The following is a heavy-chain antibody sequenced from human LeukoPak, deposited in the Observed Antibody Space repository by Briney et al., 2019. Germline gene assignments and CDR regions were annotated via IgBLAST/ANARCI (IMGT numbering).Heavy chain of an antibody. CDR3: ARDGGYSGYDPGPVDY. D-gene: IGHD5-12*01. CDR2: ISYDGSNK. CDR1: GFPFSSYA. J-gene: IGHJ4*02. V-gene: IGHV3-30-3*01. Sequence: GGSLRLSCAASGFPFSSYAMHWVRQAPGKGLEWVAVISYDGSNKYYADSVKGRFTISRDNSKNTLYLQMNSLRAEDTAVYYCARDGGYSGYDPGPVDYWGQGTLVTVSS.